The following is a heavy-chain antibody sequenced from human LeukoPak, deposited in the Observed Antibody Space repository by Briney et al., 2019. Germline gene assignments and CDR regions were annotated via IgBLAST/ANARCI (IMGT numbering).Heavy chain of an antibody. CDR2: INPNTGAT. D-gene: IGHD1-1*01. CDR1: GYTFTAYY. V-gene: IGHV1-2*02. CDR3: ARDDNFQFDS. J-gene: IGHJ4*02. Sequence: GASVKVSCKASGYTFTAYYMHWVRQAPEQGLEWMGWINPNTGATNYARKFQGRVTMTRDASINTAYMDLSRLTSGDTALYYCARDDNFQFDSWGQGTLVSVSS.